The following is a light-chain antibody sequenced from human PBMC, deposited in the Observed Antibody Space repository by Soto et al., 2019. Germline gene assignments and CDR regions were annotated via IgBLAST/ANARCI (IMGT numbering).Light chain of an antibody. CDR1: SSDVGGYNY. V-gene: IGLV2-8*01. CDR3: SSYAGNNDLV. CDR2: EVN. J-gene: IGLJ2*01. Sequence: SALTQPPSASGSPGQSVTISCTGTSSDVGGYNYVSWYQQHPGKAPKLMIYEVNKRPSGVPDRFSGSKSGNTASLTVSGLQAEDESYYYCSSYAGNNDLVFGGGTKLTVL.